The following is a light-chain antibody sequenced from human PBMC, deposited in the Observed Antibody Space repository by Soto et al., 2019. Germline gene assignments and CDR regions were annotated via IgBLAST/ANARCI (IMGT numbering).Light chain of an antibody. CDR2: EVS. V-gene: IGLV2-14*01. J-gene: IGLJ1*01. Sequence: QSVLTQPASVSGSPGQSITISCTGTSRDIGGYNYVSWYQHPPGKAPKLMVYEVSNRPSGVSNRFSRSKSGNTASLTISGLQAEDEADYYCSSYTSSSTYVFGTGTKVTLL. CDR3: SSYTSSSTYV. CDR1: SRDIGGYNY.